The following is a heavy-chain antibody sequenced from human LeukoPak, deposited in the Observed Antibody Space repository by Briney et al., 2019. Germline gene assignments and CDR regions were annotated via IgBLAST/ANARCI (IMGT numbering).Heavy chain of an antibody. CDR2: ISGGGFI. Sequence: RTGGSLRLSCAASGFTVSSHYMSWVRQAPGKGPEGVSTISGGGFINYADSVRGRFTISRDNSKNTLYLQMNSLRDEDTAVYYCARDRDYSGSGSPDYWGQGTLVTVSS. V-gene: IGHV3-66*01. CDR3: ARDRDYSGSGSPDY. CDR1: GFTVSSHY. D-gene: IGHD3-10*01. J-gene: IGHJ4*02.